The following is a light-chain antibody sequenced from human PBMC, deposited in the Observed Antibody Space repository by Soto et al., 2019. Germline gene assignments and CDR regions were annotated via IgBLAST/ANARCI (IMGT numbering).Light chain of an antibody. CDR3: QQYHTVPYT. CDR1: QNINNC. V-gene: IGKV1-5*01. J-gene: IGKJ2*01. CDR2: DAF. Sequence: DLQMTQSQSTLSTSVGDRVTITCRASQNINNCLAWYHQQPGKAPRLLIYDAFSLESGVPSRFSGTGSGTEFTLTISSLQPDDLATYFCQQYHTVPYTLGQGTKLEIK.